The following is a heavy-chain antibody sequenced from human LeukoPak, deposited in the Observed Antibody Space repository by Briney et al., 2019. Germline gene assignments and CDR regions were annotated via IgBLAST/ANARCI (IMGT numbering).Heavy chain of an antibody. D-gene: IGHD3-10*01. CDR3: ARDCRKYGSGSSDY. V-gene: IGHV3-7*01. CDR2: IKQDGSEK. J-gene: IGHJ4*02. Sequence: GGSLRLSCAASGFTVSSNYMSWVRQAPGKGLEWVANIKQDGSEKYYVDSVKGRFTISRDNAKNSLYLQMNSLRAEDTAVYYCARDCRKYGSGSSDYWGQGTLVTVSS. CDR1: GFTVSSNY.